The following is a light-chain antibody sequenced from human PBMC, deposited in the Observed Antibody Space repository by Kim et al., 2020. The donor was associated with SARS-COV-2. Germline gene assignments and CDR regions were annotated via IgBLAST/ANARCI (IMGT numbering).Light chain of an antibody. CDR2: WAS. J-gene: IGKJ4*01. V-gene: IGKV4-1*01. CDR3: QQYYSTPLT. CDR1: QSVLYSSNNKNY. Sequence: DIVMTQSPDSLVVSLGERATINCKSSQSVLYSSNNKNYLTWYQQKPGQPPKLLIYWASTRESGVPDRFSGSGSGTDFTLTISSLQAEDAAVYYCQQYYSTPLTFGGGTKVDIK.